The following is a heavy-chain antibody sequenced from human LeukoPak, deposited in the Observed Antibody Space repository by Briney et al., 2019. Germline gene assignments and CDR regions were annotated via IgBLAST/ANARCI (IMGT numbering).Heavy chain of an antibody. CDR2: ISRGGDYT. D-gene: IGHD6-19*01. J-gene: IGHJ4*02. CDR3: ARDLMAVAGTGFDY. CDR1: GFTFSSYS. V-gene: IGHV3-21*01. Sequence: GGSLRLSCAASGFTFSSYSMNWVRQAPGKGLEWVSSISRGGDYTYSEDSVKGRFTISRDNAKDSLYLQLDSLRAEDTAVYYCARDLMAVAGTGFDYWGQGTLVTVSS.